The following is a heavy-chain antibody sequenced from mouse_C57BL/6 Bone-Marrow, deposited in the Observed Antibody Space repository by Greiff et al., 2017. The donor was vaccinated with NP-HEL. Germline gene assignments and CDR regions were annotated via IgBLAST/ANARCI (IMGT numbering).Heavy chain of an antibody. CDR2: IDPSDSYT. Sequence: QVHVKQPGAELVMPGASVKLSCKASGYTFTSYWMHWVKQRPGQGLEWIGEIDPSDSYTNYNQKFKGKSTLTVDKSSSTAYMQLSSLTSEDSAVYYCARSRGLQLFDYWGQGTTLTVSS. CDR3: ARSRGLQLFDY. J-gene: IGHJ2*01. V-gene: IGHV1-69*01. CDR1: GYTFTSYW. D-gene: IGHD2-2*01.